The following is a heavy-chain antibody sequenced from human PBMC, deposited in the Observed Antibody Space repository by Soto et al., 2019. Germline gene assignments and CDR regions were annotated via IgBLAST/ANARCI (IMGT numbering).Heavy chain of an antibody. CDR3: ARDDYYGSGSYSWFDP. CDR1: GGSFSCYY. Sequence: SETLSLTCAVYGGSFSCYYWSWIRQPPGKGLEWIGEINHSGSTNYNPSLKSRVTISVDTSKNQFSLKLSSVTAADTAVYYCARDDYYGSGSYSWFDPWGQGTLVTVSS. J-gene: IGHJ5*02. CDR2: INHSGST. D-gene: IGHD3-10*01. V-gene: IGHV4-34*01.